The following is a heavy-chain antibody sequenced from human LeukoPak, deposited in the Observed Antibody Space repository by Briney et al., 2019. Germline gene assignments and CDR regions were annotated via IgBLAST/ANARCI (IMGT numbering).Heavy chain of an antibody. CDR2: INPNGGST. Sequence: ASVKLSCNSSGYTFTIYYMHWVRDAPGQGREWMGIINPNGGSTSYAQKFQGRVTMTRDMSTTTVYMELSSLRSDDTAMYYCARGGLNYYSGNYYNVYYFDYWGQGTLVTVSS. J-gene: IGHJ4*02. CDR3: ARGGLNYYSGNYYNVYYFDY. V-gene: IGHV1-46*01. D-gene: IGHD3-10*01. CDR1: GYTFTIYY.